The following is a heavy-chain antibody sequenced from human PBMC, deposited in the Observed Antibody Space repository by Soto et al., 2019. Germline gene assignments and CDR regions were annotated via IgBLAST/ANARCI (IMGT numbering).Heavy chain of an antibody. Sequence: GGSLRLSCEASGFTFSRYPLHWVRQAPGKGLEWVAVISYDGSEKYPADSVRGRISISRDNSKNTLFMQMNSLRVEDAAVYYCAKVSGYSYGNDYYYGMDVWGQGTAVTAP. CDR1: GFTFSRYP. V-gene: IGHV3-30-3*01. D-gene: IGHD5-18*01. CDR3: AKVSGYSYGNDYYYGMDV. CDR2: ISYDGSEK. J-gene: IGHJ6*02.